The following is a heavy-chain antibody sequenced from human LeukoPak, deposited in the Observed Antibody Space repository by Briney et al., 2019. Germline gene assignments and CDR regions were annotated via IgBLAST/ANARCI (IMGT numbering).Heavy chain of an antibody. CDR1: GFSLTTYD. D-gene: IGHD2-2*01. CDR2: ITSNGGTT. J-gene: IGHJ4*02. CDR3: ARGYCSSTSCTNDY. Sequence: GGSLRLSCVASGFSLTTYDMYWVRQAPGKGLEYVSAITSNGGTTYYANSVKGRFTISRDNSKNTLYLQMGSLRAEDMAVYYGARGYCSSTSCTNDYWGQGTLVTVSS. V-gene: IGHV3-64*01.